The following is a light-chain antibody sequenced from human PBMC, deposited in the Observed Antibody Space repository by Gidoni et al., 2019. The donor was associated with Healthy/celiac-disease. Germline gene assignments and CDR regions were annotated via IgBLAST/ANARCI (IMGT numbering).Light chain of an antibody. CDR3: QQRSNWPPWT. CDR2: DAS. Sequence: EIVLTQSPATLSWSPGERATLSCRAGQSVSSYLAWYQQKPGQAPRLLIYDASNRATGIPARFIGSGSGTDVPLTISSLEPEDFAVYYCQQRSNWPPWTFGQGTKVEIK. J-gene: IGKJ1*01. V-gene: IGKV3-11*01. CDR1: QSVSSY.